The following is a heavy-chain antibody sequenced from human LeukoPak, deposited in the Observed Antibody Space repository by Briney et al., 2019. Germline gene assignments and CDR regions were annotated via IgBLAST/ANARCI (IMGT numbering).Heavy chain of an antibody. CDR2: INPNSGGT. Sequence: GASVKVSCKASGGTFSSYAISWVRQAPGQGLEWMGWINPNSGGTNYAQKFQDRVSMTRDTSISTAYMHLSRLRSDDTAVYYCARSPHILTGENFDYWGQGTLLTVSS. CDR1: GGTFSSYA. J-gene: IGHJ4*02. CDR3: ARSPHILTGENFDY. D-gene: IGHD3-9*01. V-gene: IGHV1-2*02.